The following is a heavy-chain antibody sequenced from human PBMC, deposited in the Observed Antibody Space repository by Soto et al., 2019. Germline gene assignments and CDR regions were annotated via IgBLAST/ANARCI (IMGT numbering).Heavy chain of an antibody. J-gene: IGHJ4*02. CDR3: AKLNPYETSGHFDY. Sequence: PGGSLRLSCAASGFTFSTYAMTWVRQAPGKGLEWVSTLSGRGDDTYYADSVKGRFTISRDNSKNTLYLQMNSPRVEDTAVYYCAKLNPYETSGHFDYWGQGTLVTVSS. V-gene: IGHV3-23*01. CDR1: GFTFSTYA. CDR2: LSGRGDDT. D-gene: IGHD3-22*01.